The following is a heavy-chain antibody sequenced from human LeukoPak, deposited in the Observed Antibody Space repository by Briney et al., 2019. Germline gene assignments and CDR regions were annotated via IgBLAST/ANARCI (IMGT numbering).Heavy chain of an antibody. Sequence: SSQTLSLTCTVSGGSIRSYYWSWIRQSPEKGLEWIGYIYYSGSTNYNPSLKSRVTISVDTSKKQFSLKLNSVTAADTAVYYCASQGPGSPTMRWGQGTLVTVSP. CDR1: GGSIRSYY. CDR2: IYYSGST. J-gene: IGHJ4*02. CDR3: ASQGPGSPTMR. V-gene: IGHV4-59*01. D-gene: IGHD5-24*01.